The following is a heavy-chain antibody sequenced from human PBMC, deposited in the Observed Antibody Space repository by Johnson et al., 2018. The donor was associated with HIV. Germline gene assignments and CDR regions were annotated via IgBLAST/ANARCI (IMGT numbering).Heavy chain of an antibody. CDR3: AKDWVYYSTPHAFDI. J-gene: IGHJ3*02. D-gene: IGHD3-10*01. Sequence: VQLVESGGGLVQPGGSLRLSCAASGFTFDDYGMSWVRQAPGKGLEWVSGINWNGGSTYYADSVKGRFTISRDNSKNTLYLQMNSLRAEDTAVYYCAKDWVYYSTPHAFDIWGQGTMVTVSS. CDR1: GFTFDDYG. CDR2: INWNGGST. V-gene: IGHV3-23*04.